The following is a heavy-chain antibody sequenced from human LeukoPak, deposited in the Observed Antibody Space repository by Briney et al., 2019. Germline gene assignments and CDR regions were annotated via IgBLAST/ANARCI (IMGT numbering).Heavy chain of an antibody. CDR2: ISDSGGRT. CDR3: AKCIGTVDPFDY. J-gene: IGHJ4*02. Sequence: PGGSLRLSCAASGFTFGSYAMSWVRQAPGKGPEWVSAISDSGGRTYYADSVKGRFTISRDNSENTLYLQMNSLRAEDTAVYYCAKCIGTVDPFDYWGQGTLVTVSS. D-gene: IGHD4-23*01. V-gene: IGHV3-23*01. CDR1: GFTFGSYA.